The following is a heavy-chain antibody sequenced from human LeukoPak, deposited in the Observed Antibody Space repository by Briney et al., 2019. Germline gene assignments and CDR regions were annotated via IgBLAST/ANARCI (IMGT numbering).Heavy chain of an antibody. CDR3: ARALFYGGLPPLYYYYYGMDV. V-gene: IGHV1-18*01. CDR1: GYTFTSYG. D-gene: IGHD3-16*01. CDR2: ISAYNGNT. Sequence: GASVKVSCKASGYTFTSYGISWVRQAPGQGLEWMGWISAYNGNTNYAQKLQGRVTMTTDTSTSTAYMELRSLRSDDTAVYYCARALFYGGLPPLYYYYYGMDVWGQGTTVTVSS. J-gene: IGHJ6*02.